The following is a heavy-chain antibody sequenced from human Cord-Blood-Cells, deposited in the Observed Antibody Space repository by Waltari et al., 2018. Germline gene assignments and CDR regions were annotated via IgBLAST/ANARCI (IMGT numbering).Heavy chain of an antibody. CDR1: GGSVSSGSYY. CDR3: AREGLGVRSYFDY. D-gene: IGHD3-10*01. V-gene: IGHV4-61*01. CDR2: IYYSGNT. J-gene: IGHJ4*02. Sequence: QVQLQESGPGLVKPSETLSLTCTVSGGSVSSGSYYWSWIRQPPGKGLEWIGYIYYSGNTNYNPPLKRRVTISVDTSKNQFSLKLSSVTAADTAVYYCAREGLGVRSYFDYWGQGTLVTVSS.